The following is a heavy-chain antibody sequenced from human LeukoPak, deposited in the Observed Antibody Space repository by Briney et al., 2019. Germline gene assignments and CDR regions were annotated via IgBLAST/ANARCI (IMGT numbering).Heavy chain of an antibody. Sequence: ASVKVSCKASGYTFTNYGISWVRQAPGQGLEWMGRISAYNGNTNYVQNLQGRVTMTTDTSTSTAYMELRSLRSDDTAVYYCARDLAAAGTSVDYWGQGTLVTVSS. D-gene: IGHD6-13*01. CDR1: GYTFTNYG. CDR3: ARDLAAAGTSVDY. CDR2: ISAYNGNT. V-gene: IGHV1-18*01. J-gene: IGHJ4*02.